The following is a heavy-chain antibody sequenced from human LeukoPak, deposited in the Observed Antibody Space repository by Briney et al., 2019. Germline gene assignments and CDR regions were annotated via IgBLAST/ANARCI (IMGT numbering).Heavy chain of an antibody. CDR2: ISGDGVSS. Sequence: GGSLRLSCAASGFMFDDYAMHWVRQVPGRGLEWVSLISGDGVSSFYADSVKGRFTISRDNNNSSLSLQMRCLTTEDTAFYYCVREQFSHTSNYFDNWGQGILVTVSS. J-gene: IGHJ4*02. V-gene: IGHV3-43*02. CDR1: GFMFDDYA. D-gene: IGHD5-24*01. CDR3: VREQFSHTSNYFDN.